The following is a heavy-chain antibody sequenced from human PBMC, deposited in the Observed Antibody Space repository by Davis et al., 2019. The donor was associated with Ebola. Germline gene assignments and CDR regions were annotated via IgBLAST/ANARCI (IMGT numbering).Heavy chain of an antibody. D-gene: IGHD2/OR15-2a*01. CDR2: IYIGGST. CDR3: ARGISMSPGGDSFDI. J-gene: IGHJ3*02. V-gene: IGHV3-53*01. Sequence: GGSLRLSCAASGFTVSGNYISWVRQAPGKGLEWVSVIYIGGSTYYADSVRGRFTVSRDNSKNTVFLQMNCLRAEDTAVYYCARGISMSPGGDSFDIWGQGTTVTVS. CDR1: GFTVSGNY.